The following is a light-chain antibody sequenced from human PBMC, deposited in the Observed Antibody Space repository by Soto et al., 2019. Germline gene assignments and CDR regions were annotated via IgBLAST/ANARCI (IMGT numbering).Light chain of an antibody. V-gene: IGKV3D-20*01. CDR2: GAS. J-gene: IGKJ1*01. CDR1: QSISSH. Sequence: EIVLAQSPATLALSPGERAALSCGGSQSISSHLVWYQRKPGQAPRLVIYGASIRATGIPARFSGSGSGTDFTLTISSLEPEDSAVYYCQQYGYSPPWTFGQGTKVDIK. CDR3: QQYGYSPPWT.